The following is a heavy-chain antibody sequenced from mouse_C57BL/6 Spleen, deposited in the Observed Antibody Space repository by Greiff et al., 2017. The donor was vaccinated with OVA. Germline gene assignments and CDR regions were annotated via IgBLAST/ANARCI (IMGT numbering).Heavy chain of an antibody. CDR2: IDPETGGT. CDR1: GYTFTDYE. D-gene: IGHD4-1*01. Sequence: QVQLQQSGAELVRPGASVTLSCKASGYTFTDYEMHWVQQTPVHGLEWIGAIDPETGGTAYNQKFKGKAILTADKSSSTAYMELRSLTSEDSAVYYCTRAGTDYAMDYWGQGTSVTVSS. V-gene: IGHV1-15*01. J-gene: IGHJ4*01. CDR3: TRAGTDYAMDY.